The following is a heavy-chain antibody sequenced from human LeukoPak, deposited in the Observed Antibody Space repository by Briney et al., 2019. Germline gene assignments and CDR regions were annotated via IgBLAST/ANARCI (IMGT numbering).Heavy chain of an antibody. J-gene: IGHJ6*02. Sequence: GASVKVSCTASGGTFSSYAISWVRQAPGQGLEWMGGIIPIFGTANYAQKFQGRVTITADESTSTAYMELSSLRSEDTAVYYCARGREGAGSYGMDVWGQGTTVTVSS. D-gene: IGHD1-26*01. CDR1: GGTFSSYA. CDR2: IIPIFGTA. V-gene: IGHV1-69*13. CDR3: ARGREGAGSYGMDV.